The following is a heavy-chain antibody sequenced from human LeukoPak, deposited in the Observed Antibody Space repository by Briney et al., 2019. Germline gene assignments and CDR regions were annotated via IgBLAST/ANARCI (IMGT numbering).Heavy chain of an antibody. Sequence: GGSLRLSCAASGFTFRSYGMHWVRQAPGKGLEWVAFTRYDGSITYYADSVKGRFSISRDNSKNTLHLQMNSLRVEDTGVYYCARDRGPNTFDHWGQGTLVTVSS. V-gene: IGHV3-30*02. J-gene: IGHJ4*02. CDR1: GFTFRSYG. CDR3: ARDRGPNTFDH. D-gene: IGHD3-10*01. CDR2: TRYDGSIT.